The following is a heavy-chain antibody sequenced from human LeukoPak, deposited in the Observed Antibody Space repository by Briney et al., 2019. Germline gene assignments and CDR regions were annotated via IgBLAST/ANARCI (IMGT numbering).Heavy chain of an antibody. J-gene: IGHJ6*03. CDR3: ARDPTAYCSSTSCYAHYYYYYMDV. Sequence: GASVTVSFTASGYTFTGYYMHWVRQAPGQGLEWIGWINPNSGGTNYAQKFQGRVTMTRDTSISTAYMELSRLRSDDTAVYYCARDPTAYCSSTSCYAHYYYYYMDVWGKGTTVTVSS. D-gene: IGHD2-2*01. V-gene: IGHV1-2*02. CDR2: INPNSGGT. CDR1: GYTFTGYY.